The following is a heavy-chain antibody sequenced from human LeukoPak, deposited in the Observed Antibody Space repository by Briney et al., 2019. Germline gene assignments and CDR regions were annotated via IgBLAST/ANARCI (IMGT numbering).Heavy chain of an antibody. J-gene: IGHJ3*02. CDR1: GFTFSSYG. CDR3: AKSRGSYGYDAFDI. V-gene: IGHV3-30*02. Sequence: GGSLRLSCAASGFTFSSYGMHWVRQAPGKGLEWVAFIRFDGANEYYADSVKGRFTISRDNSKNTLYLQMNSLRADDTAVYYCAKSRGSYGYDAFDIWGQGTMVTVSS. D-gene: IGHD1-26*01. CDR2: IRFDGANE.